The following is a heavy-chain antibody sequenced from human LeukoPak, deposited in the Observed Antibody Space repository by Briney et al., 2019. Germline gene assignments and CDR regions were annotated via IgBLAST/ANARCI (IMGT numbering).Heavy chain of an antibody. CDR3: ARGGYYYYYMDV. J-gene: IGHJ6*03. CDR2: LYYSGST. D-gene: IGHD3-16*01. V-gene: IGHV4-39*01. Sequence: PSGTLSLTCTVSGGSISSSSYYWGWIRQPPGKGLEWIGSLYYSGSTYYNPSLKSRVTISVDTSKNQFSLKLSSVTAADTAVYYCARGGYYYYYMDVWGKGTTVTVSS. CDR1: GGSISSSSYY.